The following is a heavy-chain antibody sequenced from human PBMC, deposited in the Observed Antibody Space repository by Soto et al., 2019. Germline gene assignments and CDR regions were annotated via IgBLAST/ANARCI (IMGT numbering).Heavy chain of an antibody. D-gene: IGHD5-12*01. CDR2: IYYRGST. J-gene: IGHJ4*02. CDR1: GGSINNYY. Sequence: ASETLSLTCTASGGSINNYYWSWIRQPPGKGLEWIGYIYYRGSTNYNPSLKSRVTISVDTSKNQFSLKLSSVTTADTAVYYCAIFMGNSVAPTYFDYWGQGTLVTVSS. V-gene: IGHV4-59*01. CDR3: AIFMGNSVAPTYFDY.